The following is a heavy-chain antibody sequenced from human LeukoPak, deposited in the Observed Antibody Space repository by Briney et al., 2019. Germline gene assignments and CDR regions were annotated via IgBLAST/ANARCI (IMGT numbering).Heavy chain of an antibody. CDR3: ARVAFYYDSGSYFDY. J-gene: IGHJ4*02. CDR1: GGSFSGYY. V-gene: IGHV4-34*01. CDR2: INHSGGT. Sequence: SETLSLTCAVYGGSFSGYYWSWIRQPPGKGLEWIGEINHSGGTNYNPSLKSRVTISVDTSKTQFSLKLSSVTAADTAVYYCARVAFYYDSGSYFDYWGQGALVSVSS. D-gene: IGHD3-10*01.